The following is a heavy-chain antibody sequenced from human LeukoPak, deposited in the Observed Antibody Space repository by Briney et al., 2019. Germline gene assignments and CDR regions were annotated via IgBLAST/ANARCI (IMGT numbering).Heavy chain of an antibody. J-gene: IGHJ3*02. D-gene: IGHD5-12*01. CDR1: GFTFSSYG. CDR2: IRYEGSNK. V-gene: IGHV3-30*02. Sequence: GGSLRPSCAASGFTFSSYGMHWVRQAPGKGLEWVAFIRYEGSNKYYANSVKGRFTISRDNSKNTLYLQMNSLRAEDTAVYYCAKEVDIVATMGFDAFDIWGQGTMVTVSS. CDR3: AKEVDIVATMGFDAFDI.